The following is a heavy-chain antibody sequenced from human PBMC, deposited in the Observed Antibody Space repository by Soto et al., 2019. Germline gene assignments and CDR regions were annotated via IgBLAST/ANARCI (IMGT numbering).Heavy chain of an antibody. CDR3: AKVQPYYDSGPPNWFDP. V-gene: IGHV3-23*01. D-gene: IGHD3-10*01. CDR1: GFTFSTYA. J-gene: IGHJ5*02. CDR2: ISGSGGNT. Sequence: EVQLLESGGGLVQPGGSLRLSCVASGFTFSTYAMSWVRQAPGEGLEWVSAISGSGGNTYYADSVKGRFTIFRDNSKNTLYLQMNSLRADDTAVYYCAKVQPYYDSGPPNWFDPWGQGTLVTVSS.